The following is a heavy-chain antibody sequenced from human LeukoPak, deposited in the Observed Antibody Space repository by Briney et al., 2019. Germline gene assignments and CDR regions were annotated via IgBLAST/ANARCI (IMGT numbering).Heavy chain of an antibody. Sequence: GESLKISCKGSGYSFTSYWIGWVRQMPGKGLEWMGIIYPGDSDTRYGPSFQGQVTISADKSISTAYLQWSSLKASDTAMYYCASSKRGTGSAFDIWGQGTMVTVSS. D-gene: IGHD1-26*01. CDR1: GYSFTSYW. V-gene: IGHV5-51*01. CDR2: IYPGDSDT. CDR3: ASSKRGTGSAFDI. J-gene: IGHJ3*02.